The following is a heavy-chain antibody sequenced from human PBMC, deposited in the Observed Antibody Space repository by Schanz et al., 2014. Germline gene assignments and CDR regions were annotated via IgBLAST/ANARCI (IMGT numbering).Heavy chain of an antibody. CDR3: AKDPSHGDYDYYFDY. CDR1: GFTFSSYA. J-gene: IGHJ4*02. Sequence: DVQLLESGGGLVKPGGSLRLSCAASGFTFSSYAMSWVRQAPGKGLEWVSSISHSGGSKYYADSVKGRFTISRDNSKNTLYLQMNSLRAEDTAVYYCAKDPSHGDYDYYFDYWGQGTLVTVSS. D-gene: IGHD3-22*01. CDR2: ISHSGGSK. V-gene: IGHV3-23*01.